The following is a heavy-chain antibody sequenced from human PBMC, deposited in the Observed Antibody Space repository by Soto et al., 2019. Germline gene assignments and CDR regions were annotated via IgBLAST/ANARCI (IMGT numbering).Heavy chain of an antibody. J-gene: IGHJ4*02. D-gene: IGHD2-2*01. V-gene: IGHV1-69*02. CDR1: GGTFSSYT. CDR3: ASVPAAIEGEFDY. CDR2: IIPILGIA. Sequence: GASVKVSCKASGGTFSSYTISWVRQAPGQGLEWMGRIIPILGIANYAQKFQGRVTITADKSTSTAYMELSSLRSEDTAVYYCASVPAAIEGEFDYWGQGTLVTVSS.